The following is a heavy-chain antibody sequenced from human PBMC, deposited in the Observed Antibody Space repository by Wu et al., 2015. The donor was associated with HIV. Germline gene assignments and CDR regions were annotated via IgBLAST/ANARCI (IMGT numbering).Heavy chain of an antibody. CDR2: IIPIFGTA. V-gene: IGHV1-69*05. CDR3: ARGEVSHYDSSGYDGLDAFDI. Sequence: QVQLVQSGAEVKKPGSSVKVSCKASGGTFSSYAISWVRQAPGQGLEWMGGIIPIFGTANYAQKFQGRVTITTDESTSTAYMELSSLRSEDTAVYYCARGEVSHYDSSGYDGLDAFDIWGQGTMVTVSS. CDR1: GGTFSSYA. J-gene: IGHJ3*02. D-gene: IGHD3-22*01.